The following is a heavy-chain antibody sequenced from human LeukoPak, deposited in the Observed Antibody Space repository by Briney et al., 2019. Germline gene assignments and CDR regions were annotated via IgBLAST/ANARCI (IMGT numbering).Heavy chain of an antibody. J-gene: IGHJ3*02. Sequence: PGRSLRLSCAASGFTFSSYDIHWVRQAPGKGLEWVAVISYDGSNKYYADSVKGRFTISRDNSKNTLYLQMNSLRAEDTAVYYCANPHRGGGDAFDIWGQGTMVTVSS. CDR3: ANPHRGGGDAFDI. CDR1: GFTFSSYD. CDR2: ISYDGSNK. V-gene: IGHV3-30*18. D-gene: IGHD3-10*01.